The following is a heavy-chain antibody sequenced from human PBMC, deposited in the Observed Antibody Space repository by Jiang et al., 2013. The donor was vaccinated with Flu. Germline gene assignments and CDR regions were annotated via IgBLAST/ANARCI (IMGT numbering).Heavy chain of an antibody. D-gene: IGHD2-15*01. V-gene: IGHV4-30-2*05. CDR3: ARASVVTGAFDI. Sequence: LKSRVTISVDTSKNQXSLKLSSVTAADTAVYYCARASVVTGAFDIWGQGTMVTVSS. J-gene: IGHJ3*02.